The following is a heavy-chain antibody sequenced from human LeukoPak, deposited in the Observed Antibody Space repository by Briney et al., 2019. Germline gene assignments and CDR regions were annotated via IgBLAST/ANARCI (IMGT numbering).Heavy chain of an antibody. CDR3: ARAAVRTNAFDI. J-gene: IGHJ3*02. Sequence: GGSLRLSCAASGFTFSSYSMNWVRQAPGKGLEWVSSISSSSSYINYADPVKGRFTISRDNAKNSLCLQMNSLRAEDTAVYYCARAAVRTNAFDIWGQGTMVTVSS. CDR2: ISSSSSYI. CDR1: GFTFSSYS. V-gene: IGHV3-21*01. D-gene: IGHD4/OR15-4a*01.